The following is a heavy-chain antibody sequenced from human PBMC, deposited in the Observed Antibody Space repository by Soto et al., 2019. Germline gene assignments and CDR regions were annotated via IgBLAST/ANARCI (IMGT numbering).Heavy chain of an antibody. D-gene: IGHD4-17*01. CDR1: GGSISSDY. J-gene: IGHJ4*02. V-gene: IGHV4-59*08. CDR3: ARRYGDCFDY. CDR2: IYYSGST. Sequence: SETLSLTCTVSGGSISSDYWSWILQPPGKGLEWIGYIYYSGSTNYNPSLKSRVTISVGTSKNQFSLKLSSVTAADTAVYYCARRYGDCFDYWGQGTQVTVS.